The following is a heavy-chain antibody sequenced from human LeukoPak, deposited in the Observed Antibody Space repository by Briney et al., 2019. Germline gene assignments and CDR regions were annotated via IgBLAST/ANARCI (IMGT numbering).Heavy chain of an antibody. CDR1: GFTFSSYG. D-gene: IGHD4-17*01. CDR2: ISGSGGST. Sequence: PGGSLRLSCAASGFTFSSYGMSWVRQAPGKGLEWVSAISGSGGSTYYADSVKGRFTISRDNSKNTLYLQMNSLRVEDTAVYYCATYGDYGDCSYWGQGTLVTVSS. V-gene: IGHV3-23*01. CDR3: ATYGDYGDCSY. J-gene: IGHJ4*02.